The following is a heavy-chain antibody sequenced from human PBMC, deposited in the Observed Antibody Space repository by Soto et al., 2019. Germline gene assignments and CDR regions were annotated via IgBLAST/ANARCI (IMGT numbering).Heavy chain of an antibody. CDR1: GFICSSYD. CDR2: ILVGGSP. V-gene: IGHV3-23*01. Sequence: LRLSCAVSGFICSSYDMSWVRQAPGKGLEWVSTILVGGSPHYEDSVKGRFTISRDTSKNTVYLQMNSLTAGDTAVYYCAKATATSGGAFEIYGQGAMVTVS. CDR3: AKATATSGGAFEI. D-gene: IGHD1-1*01. J-gene: IGHJ3*02.